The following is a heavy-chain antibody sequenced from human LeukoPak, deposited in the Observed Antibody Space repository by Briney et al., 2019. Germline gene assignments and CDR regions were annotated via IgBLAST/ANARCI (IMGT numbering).Heavy chain of an antibody. D-gene: IGHD2-2*01. CDR1: GYSISSGYY. Sequence: SETLSLTCAVSGYSISSGYYWGWIRQPPGKGLGRIGSIYHIGSTYYNPSLKSRVTISVDTSKNQFSLKLSSVTAADTAVYYCACLPYCSSTSCYFDWFDPWGQGTLVTVSS. CDR3: ACLPYCSSTSCYFDWFDP. V-gene: IGHV4-38-2*01. CDR2: IYHIGST. J-gene: IGHJ5*02.